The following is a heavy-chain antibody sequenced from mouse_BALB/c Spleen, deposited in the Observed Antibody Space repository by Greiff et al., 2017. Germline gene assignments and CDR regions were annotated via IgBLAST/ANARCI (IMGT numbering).Heavy chain of an antibody. D-gene: IGHD2-4*01. CDR3: ARDLDDYDWFAY. CDR2: ISYDGSN. CDR1: GYSITSCYY. Sequence: ESGPGLVKPSQSLSLTCSVTGYSITSCYYWNWIRQFPGNKLEWMGYISYDGSNNYNPSLKNRISITRDTSTNQFFLKLNSVTTEDTATYYCARDLDDYDWFAYWGQGTLVTVSA. V-gene: IGHV3-6*02. J-gene: IGHJ3*01.